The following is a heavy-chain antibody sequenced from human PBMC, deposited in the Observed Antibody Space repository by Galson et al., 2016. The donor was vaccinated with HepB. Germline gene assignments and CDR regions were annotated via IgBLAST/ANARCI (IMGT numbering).Heavy chain of an antibody. D-gene: IGHD6-13*01. V-gene: IGHV1-18*01. CDR3: ARHGASTWSDGGFDY. Sequence: SVKVSCKASGYTFTTQAISWVRQAPGQGLEWMGWISGDNGHTNYAQKVQGRVTLTTDTSTSTAYMELRSLRSDDTAMYYCARHGASTWSDGGFDYWGQGTLVTVSS. CDR2: ISGDNGHT. CDR1: GYTFTTQA. J-gene: IGHJ4*02.